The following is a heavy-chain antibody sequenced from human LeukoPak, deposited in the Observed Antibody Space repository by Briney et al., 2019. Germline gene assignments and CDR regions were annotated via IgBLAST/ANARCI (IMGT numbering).Heavy chain of an antibody. J-gene: IGHJ3*01. D-gene: IGHD2-15*01. CDR2: IYYSGSS. CDR3: ARYGGFDAFDF. Sequence: PSETLSLTCTVSGGSISSYYWSWIRQPPGKGLEWIGYIYYSGSSNYNPTLKSRVTISADTSKNQFSLKLSPVTAADTAVYYCARYGGFDAFDFWGQGTMVTVSS. CDR1: GGSISSYY. V-gene: IGHV4-59*01.